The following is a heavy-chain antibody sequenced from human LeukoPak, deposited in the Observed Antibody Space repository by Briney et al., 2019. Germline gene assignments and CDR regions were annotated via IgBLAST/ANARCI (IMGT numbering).Heavy chain of an antibody. J-gene: IGHJ4*02. CDR3: AREQGDFFDY. CDR1: GGSFSGYY. V-gene: IGHV4-34*01. D-gene: IGHD3-16*01. Sequence: SETLSLTCAVYGGSFSGYYWSWIRQPPGKGLEWIGEINHSGSTNYNPSLKSRVTISVDTSKNQFSLKLSSVTAADTAVYYCAREQGDFFDYWGQGTLVTVSS. CDR2: INHSGST.